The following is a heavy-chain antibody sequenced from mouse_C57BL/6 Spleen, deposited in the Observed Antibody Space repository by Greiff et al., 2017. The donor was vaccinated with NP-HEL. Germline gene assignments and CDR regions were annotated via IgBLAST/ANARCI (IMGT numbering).Heavy chain of an antibody. J-gene: IGHJ2*01. Sequence: VQLQQSGAELVRPGASVTLSCEASGYTFTDYEMHWVKQTPVHGLEWIGAIDPETGGTAYNQKFKGKAILTADKSSSTAYMELRSLTSEDSAVYYCTRWLLRGAFDYWGQGTTLTVSS. V-gene: IGHV1-15*01. CDR1: GYTFTDYE. CDR3: TRWLLRGAFDY. CDR2: IDPETGGT. D-gene: IGHD2-3*01.